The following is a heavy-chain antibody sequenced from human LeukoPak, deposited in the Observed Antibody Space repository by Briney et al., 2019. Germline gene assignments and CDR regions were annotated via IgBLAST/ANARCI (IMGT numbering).Heavy chain of an antibody. J-gene: IGHJ6*03. CDR3: ARDWGVSARPGYMDV. V-gene: IGHV4-61*01. CDR2: IYYSGST. CDR1: GYSISSGYY. Sequence: PSETLSLACTVSGYSISSGYYRSWIRQPPGKGLEWIGYIYYSGSTKYNPSLKSRVTISVDTSKNQFSLRLSSVTAADTAVYYCARDWGVSARPGYMDVWGKGTTVTVSS. D-gene: IGHD6-6*01.